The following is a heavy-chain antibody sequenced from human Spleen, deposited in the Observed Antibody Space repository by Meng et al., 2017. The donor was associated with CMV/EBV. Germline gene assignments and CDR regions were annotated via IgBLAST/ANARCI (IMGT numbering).Heavy chain of an antibody. CDR2: IYSDGRT. Sequence: GESLKISCAASGFLVINNYMSWVRQAPGKGLEWVSLIYSDGRTHYADSVKGRFTISRDITKNTVYLQMNSLRVEDSALYYCARDSPLYEYGMDVWGRGTTVTVSS. CDR1: GFLVINNY. D-gene: IGHD3-3*01. CDR3: ARDSPLYEYGMDV. V-gene: IGHV3-53*01. J-gene: IGHJ6*02.